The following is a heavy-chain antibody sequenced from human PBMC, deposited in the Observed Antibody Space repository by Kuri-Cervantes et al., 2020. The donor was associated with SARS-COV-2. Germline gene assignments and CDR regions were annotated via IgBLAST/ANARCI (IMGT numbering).Heavy chain of an antibody. CDR3: ARDMWSVGATPLDY. J-gene: IGHJ4*02. CDR1: GFIFSSYA. D-gene: IGHD4/OR15-4a*01. Sequence: GGSLRLSCAASGFIFSSYAMHWVRQAPGKGLEWVAVISYDGSNKYYADSVKGRFTISRDNSKNTLYLQMNSLRAEDTAVYYCARDMWSVGATPLDYWGQGTLVTVSS. CDR2: ISYDGSNK. V-gene: IGHV3-30*01.